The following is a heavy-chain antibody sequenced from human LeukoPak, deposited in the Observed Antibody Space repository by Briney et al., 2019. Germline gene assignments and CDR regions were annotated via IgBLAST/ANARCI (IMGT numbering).Heavy chain of an antibody. CDR3: ASAVDYYDSKFDP. J-gene: IGHJ5*02. V-gene: IGHV1-18*01. CDR1: GYTFTSYG. Sequence: ASVKVSCKASGYTFTSYGISWVRQAPGQGREWMGWISAYNGNTNYAQKLQGRVTMTTDTSTSTAYMELRSLRSDDTAVYYCASAVDYYDSKFDPWGQGTLVTVSS. D-gene: IGHD3-22*01. CDR2: ISAYNGNT.